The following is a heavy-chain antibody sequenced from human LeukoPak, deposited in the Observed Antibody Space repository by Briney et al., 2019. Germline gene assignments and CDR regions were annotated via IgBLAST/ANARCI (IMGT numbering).Heavy chain of an antibody. CDR1: GFTFSSYE. V-gene: IGHV3-48*03. CDR2: TSSSGSTI. J-gene: IGHJ6*03. D-gene: IGHD1-26*01. CDR3: ARSSVGATLYYSYMDV. Sequence: GGSLRLSCAASGFTFSSYEMNWVRQPPGKGLEWVSYTSSSGSTIYYSDSVKGRFTISRDNAKNSLYLQMSSLRAEDTAVYYCARSSVGATLYYSYMDVWGKGTTVTVSS.